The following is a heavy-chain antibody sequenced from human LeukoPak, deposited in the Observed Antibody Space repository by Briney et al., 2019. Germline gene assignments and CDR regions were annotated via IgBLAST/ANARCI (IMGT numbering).Heavy chain of an antibody. CDR1: GFTFSSYA. Sequence: GGSLRLSCAASGFTFSSYAMSWVRQAPGKGLEWVSSISGSGAGTGYADSVKGRFTISRDNSRNTLYLQMDSLRAEDTAVYYFANSLWSDPWGQATLVTVSS. CDR2: ISGSGAGT. J-gene: IGHJ5*02. V-gene: IGHV3-23*01. CDR3: ANSLWSDP.